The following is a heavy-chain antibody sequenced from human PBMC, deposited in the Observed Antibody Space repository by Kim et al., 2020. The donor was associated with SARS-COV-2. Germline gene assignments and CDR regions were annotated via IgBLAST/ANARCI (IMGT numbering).Heavy chain of an antibody. D-gene: IGHD3-22*01. CDR3: TTDAGVVVIDYYYGMDV. Sequence: VKGRFTISRDDSKHTLYLQMNSLKTEDTAVYYCTTDAGVVVIDYYYGMDVWGQGTTVTVSS. V-gene: IGHV3-15*01. J-gene: IGHJ6*02.